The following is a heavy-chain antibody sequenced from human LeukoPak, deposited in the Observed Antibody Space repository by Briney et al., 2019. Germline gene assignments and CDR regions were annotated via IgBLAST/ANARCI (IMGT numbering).Heavy chain of an antibody. CDR1: GFTFSNAW. D-gene: IGHD2-2*02. CDR2: IKSKTDGGTT. V-gene: IGHV3-15*01. Sequence: PGGSLRLSCAASGFTFSNAWMSWVRQAPGKGLEWVGRIKSKTDGGTTDYAAPVKGRFTISRDNAKNSLYLQMNSLRAEDTAVYYCARNTAAIVLRYFYFYMDVWGKGTTVTVSS. J-gene: IGHJ6*03. CDR3: ARNTAAIVLRYFYFYMDV.